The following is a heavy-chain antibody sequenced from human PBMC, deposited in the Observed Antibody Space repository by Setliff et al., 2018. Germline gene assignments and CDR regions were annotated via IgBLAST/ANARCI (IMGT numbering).Heavy chain of an antibody. Sequence: GASVKVSCKASGYTFTSYDINWMRQASGQGLEWMGWMNPNSGNTGSTQKFQGRVTMTRSTSTSTAYMELSRLTSEDTAVYFCARGWAALGIIGYWGQGTLVTVS. D-gene: IGHD7-27*01. V-gene: IGHV1-8*02. CDR3: ARGWAALGIIGY. CDR2: MNPNSGNT. CDR1: GYTFTSYD. J-gene: IGHJ4*02.